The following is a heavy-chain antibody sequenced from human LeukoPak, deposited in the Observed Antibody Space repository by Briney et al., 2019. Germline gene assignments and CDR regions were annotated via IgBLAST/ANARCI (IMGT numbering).Heavy chain of an antibody. CDR1: GFSLSTSGVG. D-gene: IGHD3-9*01. CDR2: IYWNDDK. CDR3: SHTTGRAYYYYYGMDV. Sequence: SGPTLVQPPPPLTLTCTFSGFSLSTSGVGVGWIRRPPGKALEWLALIYWNDDKRYSPSLKSRLTITKDTSKNQVVLTMTNMDPVYTSTYYCSHTTGRAYYYYYGMDVWGQGTTVTVSS. J-gene: IGHJ6*02. V-gene: IGHV2-5*01.